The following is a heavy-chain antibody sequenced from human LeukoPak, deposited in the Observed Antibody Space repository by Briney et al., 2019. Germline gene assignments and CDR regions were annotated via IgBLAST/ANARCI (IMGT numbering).Heavy chain of an antibody. CDR2: IKHDASET. Sequence: GGSLRLSCAASGFTFSTSWMSWVRQAPGKGLEGVANIKHDASETNYVDSVEGRFTISRDNAKNSLYLQMNSLRAEDTAVYYCARPRVPDSWGQGTLVTVSS. J-gene: IGHJ4*02. V-gene: IGHV3-7*01. CDR1: GFTFSTSW. CDR3: ARPRVPDS.